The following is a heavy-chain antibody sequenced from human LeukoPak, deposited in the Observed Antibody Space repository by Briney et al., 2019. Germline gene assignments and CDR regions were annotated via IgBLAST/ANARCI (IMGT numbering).Heavy chain of an antibody. D-gene: IGHD6-19*01. CDR2: ISGGGGST. J-gene: IGHJ6*02. Sequence: GGSLRLSCAASGFTFTSYSMNWVRQAPGKRLEWVSTISGGGGSTYYADSVKGRFTISRDNAKNSLYLQMNSLRAEDTAVYYCARDFRLGESSGWYGYYYYGMDVWGQGTTVTVSS. V-gene: IGHV3-23*01. CDR1: GFTFTSYS. CDR3: ARDFRLGESSGWYGYYYYGMDV.